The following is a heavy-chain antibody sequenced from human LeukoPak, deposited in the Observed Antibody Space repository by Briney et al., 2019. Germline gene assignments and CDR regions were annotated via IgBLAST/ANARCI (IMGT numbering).Heavy chain of an antibody. D-gene: IGHD4-17*01. CDR1: GGSISSYY. CDR3: ARPDKYGVDGYFDL. V-gene: IGHV4-59*01. J-gene: IGHJ2*01. Sequence: SETLSLTCTVSGGSISSYYWSWIRQPPGKGLEWIGYIYYSGSTNYNPSLKSRVTISVDTSKNQFSLKLSSVTAADTAVYYCARPDKYGVDGYFDLWGRGTLVTVSS. CDR2: IYYSGST.